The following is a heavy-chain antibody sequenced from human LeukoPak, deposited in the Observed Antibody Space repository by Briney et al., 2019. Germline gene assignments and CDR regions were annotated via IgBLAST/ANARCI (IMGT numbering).Heavy chain of an antibody. J-gene: IGHJ4*02. CDR1: GGSISSGNYY. CDR3: ARGGYYYDSSGYFPFDY. V-gene: IGHV4-61*01. D-gene: IGHD3-22*01. CDR2: IYYSGST. Sequence: SQTLSLICTVSGGSISSGNYYWSWIRQPPGKGLEWIVYIYYSGSTNYNPSLKSRVTISVDTSKNQFSLKLSSVTAADTAVYYCARGGYYYDSSGYFPFDYWGQGTLVTVSS.